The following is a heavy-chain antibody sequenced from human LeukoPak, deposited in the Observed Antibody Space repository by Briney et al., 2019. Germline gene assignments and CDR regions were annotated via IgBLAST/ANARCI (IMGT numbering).Heavy chain of an antibody. V-gene: IGHV4-30-4*07. Sequence: SETLSLTCAVSGGSISSGGYSWTWIRQPPGKGLQWIVYIYYSGSAYYNPSLKSRVTISVDTSKNQFSLKLSSVTAADTAVYYCARESNYYGSGTGWFDPWGQGTLVTVSS. J-gene: IGHJ5*02. CDR1: GGSISSGGYS. D-gene: IGHD3-10*01. CDR2: IYYSGSA. CDR3: ARESNYYGSGTGWFDP.